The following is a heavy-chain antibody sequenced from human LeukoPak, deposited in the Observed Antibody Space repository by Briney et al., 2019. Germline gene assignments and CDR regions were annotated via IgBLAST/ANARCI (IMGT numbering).Heavy chain of an antibody. Sequence: PSETLSLTCTVSGGSISSYYWSWIRQPPGKGLEWIGYIYYSVSTNYNPSLKSRVTISVDTSKNQFSLKLSSVTAADTAVYYCARLKDSGWYGHYGMDVWGQGTTVTVSS. D-gene: IGHD6-19*01. CDR2: IYYSVST. V-gene: IGHV4-59*08. CDR1: GGSISSYY. J-gene: IGHJ6*02. CDR3: ARLKDSGWYGHYGMDV.